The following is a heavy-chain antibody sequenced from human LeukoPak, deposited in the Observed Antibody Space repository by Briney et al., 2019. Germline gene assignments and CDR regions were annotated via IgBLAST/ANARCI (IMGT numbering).Heavy chain of an antibody. D-gene: IGHD3-10*02. V-gene: IGHV3-23*01. CDR2: ISGGGGST. Sequence: GGSLRLSCGASGFTFSSYGMTWVRQAPGKGLEWVSAISGGGGSTYYADSVKGRFTISRDNAKNSLYLQMNSLRAEDTAVYYCAELGITMIGGVWGKGTTVTISS. CDR1: GFTFSSYG. CDR3: AELGITMIGGV. J-gene: IGHJ6*04.